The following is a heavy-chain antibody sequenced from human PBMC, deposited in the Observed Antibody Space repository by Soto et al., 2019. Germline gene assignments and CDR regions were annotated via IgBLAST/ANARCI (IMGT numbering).Heavy chain of an antibody. V-gene: IGHV3-7*01. D-gene: IGHD1-26*01. CDR2: IKQDGSEK. CDR1: GFTFSSYW. Sequence: PGGSLRLSCAASGFTFSSYWMSWVRQAPGKGLEWVANIKQDGSEKYYVDSVKGRFTISRDNAKNSLYLQMNSLRAEDTAVYYCARDMGGATNSYYGMDVWGQGTTVTV. CDR3: ARDMGGATNSYYGMDV. J-gene: IGHJ6*02.